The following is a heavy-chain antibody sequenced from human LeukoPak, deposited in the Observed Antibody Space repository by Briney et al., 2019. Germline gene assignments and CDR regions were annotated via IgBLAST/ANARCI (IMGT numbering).Heavy chain of an antibody. CDR1: GFTFSDYY. Sequence: PGGSLRLSCPASGFTFSDYYMSWVRQAPGKGLEWVSAISGSGGSTYYADSVKGRFTISRDNSKNTLYLQMNSLRAEDTAVYYCASATTVVTTYFQHWGQGTLVTVSS. CDR3: ASATTVVTTYFQH. D-gene: IGHD4-23*01. J-gene: IGHJ1*01. V-gene: IGHV3-23*01. CDR2: ISGSGGST.